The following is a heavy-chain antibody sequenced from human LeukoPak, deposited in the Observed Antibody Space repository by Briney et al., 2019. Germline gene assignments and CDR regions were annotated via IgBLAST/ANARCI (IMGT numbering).Heavy chain of an antibody. V-gene: IGHV3-66*01. D-gene: IGHD3-10*01. CDR2: IYGDGNT. CDR3: ARDTHGGFY. CDR1: EFTVSSNY. Sequence: GGSLRLSCAASEFTVSSNYMSWVRQAPGKGLEWVSLIYGDGNTYYADSVKGRFTISRDNSKNTLYLQMNSLRAEDTAVYYCARDTHGGFYWGQGTLVTVSS. J-gene: IGHJ4*02.